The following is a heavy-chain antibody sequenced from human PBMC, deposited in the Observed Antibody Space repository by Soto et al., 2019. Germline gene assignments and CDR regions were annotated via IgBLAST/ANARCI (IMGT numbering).Heavy chain of an antibody. D-gene: IGHD3-22*01. CDR1: GFTFSSYA. J-gene: IGHJ5*02. CDR3: ARAAYYYDSSGYSNWFDP. Sequence: GGSLRLSCAASGFTFSSYAMSWVRQAPGKGLGWVSVISGSDDSTYYADSVKGRFTISRDNSKNTLYLQMNSLRAEDTAVYYCARAAYYYDSSGYSNWFDPWGQGTLVTVSS. V-gene: IGHV3-23*01. CDR2: ISGSDDST.